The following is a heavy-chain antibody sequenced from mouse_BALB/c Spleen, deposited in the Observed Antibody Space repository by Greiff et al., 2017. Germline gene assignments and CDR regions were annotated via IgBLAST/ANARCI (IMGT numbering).Heavy chain of an antibody. J-gene: IGHJ4*01. Sequence: QVQLKESGPGLVAPSQSLSITCTVSGFSLSRYSVHWVRQPPGKGLEWLGMIWGGGSTDYNSALKSRLSISKDNSKSQVFLKMNSLQTDDTAMYYCARNSLYYYGSRGYYAMDYWGQGTSVTVSS. V-gene: IGHV2-6-4*01. CDR2: IWGGGST. CDR3: ARNSLYYYGSRGYYAMDY. CDR1: GFSLSRYS. D-gene: IGHD1-1*01.